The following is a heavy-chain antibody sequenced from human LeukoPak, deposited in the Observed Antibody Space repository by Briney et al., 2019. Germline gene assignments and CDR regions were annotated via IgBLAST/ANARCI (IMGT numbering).Heavy chain of an antibody. CDR2: ISAYNGNT. D-gene: IGHD3-3*01. CDR3: ARAGQFLDFL. V-gene: IGHV1-18*01. J-gene: IGHJ6*04. CDR1: GYTFTSYG. Sequence: GASVKVSCKASGYTFTSYGISWVRQAPGQGLEWMGWISAYNGNTSYAQKFQGRVTITRNTSISTAYMELSSLRSEDTAVYYCARAGQFLDFLWGKGTTVTVSS.